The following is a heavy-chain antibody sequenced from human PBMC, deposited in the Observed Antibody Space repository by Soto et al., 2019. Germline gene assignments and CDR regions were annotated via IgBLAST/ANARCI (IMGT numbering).Heavy chain of an antibody. V-gene: IGHV1-69*06. D-gene: IGHD1-20*01. J-gene: IGHJ6*02. CDR1: GGTFSSYA. CDR3: ARDSGPYNWNGKTSSGPYGMDV. CDR2: IIPIFGTT. Sequence: QVQLVQSGAEVKKPGSSVKVSCKASGGTFSSYAISWVRQAPGQGLEWMGGIIPIFGTTNYAQKFQGRGTITADKATSTTHLDGSSVRSEGTAVYYCARDSGPYNWNGKTSSGPYGMDVWGQGTTVTVSS.